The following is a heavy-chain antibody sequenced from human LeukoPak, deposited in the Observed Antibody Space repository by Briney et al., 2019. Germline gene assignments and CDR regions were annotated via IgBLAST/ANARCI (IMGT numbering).Heavy chain of an antibody. V-gene: IGHV3-21*06. CDR1: GFTFSSYS. CDR2: ISSSSSSI. Sequence: GGSLRLSCAASGFTFSSYSMNWVRQAPGKGLDWVSSISSSSSSIYYADSMKGRFTISRDNVKNLLFLQMNSLRAEDTAIYYCARDRKGRTCGDPYWFFDLWGRGTLVSVSS. CDR3: ARDRKGRTCGDPYWFFDL. D-gene: IGHD4-17*01. J-gene: IGHJ2*01.